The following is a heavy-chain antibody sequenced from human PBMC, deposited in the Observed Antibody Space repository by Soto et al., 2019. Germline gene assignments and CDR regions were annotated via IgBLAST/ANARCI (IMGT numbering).Heavy chain of an antibody. J-gene: IGHJ5*02. CDR2: IHYSGST. D-gene: IGHD3-10*01. Sequence: SETLSLTCTVSGDSITSYYWSWIRQPPGKGPEWIGYIHYSGSTNYNPSLKSRVTISVDTSKNQFSLKLNSVTAADTAVYYCARGSESYYSANWFDPWGQGNLVTVSS. CDR3: ARGSESYYSANWFDP. CDR1: GDSITSYY. V-gene: IGHV4-59*01.